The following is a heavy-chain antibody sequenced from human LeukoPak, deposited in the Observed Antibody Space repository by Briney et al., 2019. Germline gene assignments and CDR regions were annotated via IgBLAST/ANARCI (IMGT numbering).Heavy chain of an antibody. J-gene: IGHJ3*02. D-gene: IGHD3-22*01. Sequence: GGSLRLSCAASGFTLSDHAMHWVRQTPDKGLEWLAVISSDGSLTNYAESLKARFAISRDNSKNTLYLQMNSLRREDTAVYYCARWGLYYDPSGYDTNAFDIWGRGTRVTVSS. CDR3: ARWGLYYDPSGYDTNAFDI. CDR1: GFTLSDHA. V-gene: IGHV3-30*09. CDR2: ISSDGSLT.